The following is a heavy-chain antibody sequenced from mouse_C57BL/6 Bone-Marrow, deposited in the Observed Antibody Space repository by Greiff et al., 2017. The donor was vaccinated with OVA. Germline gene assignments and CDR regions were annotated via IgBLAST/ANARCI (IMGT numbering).Heavy chain of an antibody. CDR2: IYPGDGDT. Sequence: QVQLQQSGPELVKPGASVKISCKASGYAFSSSWMNWVKQRPGKGLEWIGRIYPGDGDTNYNGKFKGKATLTADKSSSTAYMQLSSLTSEDSAVYFCIYDGYYVDAMDYWGQGTSVTVSS. CDR1: GYAFSSSW. D-gene: IGHD2-3*01. J-gene: IGHJ4*01. V-gene: IGHV1-82*01. CDR3: IYDGYYVDAMDY.